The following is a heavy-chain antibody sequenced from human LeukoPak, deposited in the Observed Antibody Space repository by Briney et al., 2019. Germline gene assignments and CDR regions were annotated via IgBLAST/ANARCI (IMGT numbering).Heavy chain of an antibody. V-gene: IGHV1-18*01. J-gene: IGHJ3*02. CDR3: ARDVSGSYADAFDI. CDR2: ISAYNGNT. Sequence: ASVKVSCKASGYTFTSYGISWVRQAPGQGLEWMGWISAYNGNTHYAQKLQGRVTMTTDTSTSTVYMELRSLRSDDTAVYYCARDVSGSYADAFDIWGQGTMVTVSS. D-gene: IGHD1-26*01. CDR1: GYTFTSYG.